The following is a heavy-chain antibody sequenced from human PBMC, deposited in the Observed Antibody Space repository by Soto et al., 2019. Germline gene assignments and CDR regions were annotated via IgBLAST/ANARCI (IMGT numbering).Heavy chain of an antibody. J-gene: IGHJ6*02. Sequence: QVQLVQSGAELKKPGSSVKVSCTASGVTFSTYALSWVRQAPGQGLEWMGGIIPFYGTTNYAQKFQGRVTISAYKSTTTTHMEVSRLTSEDTAVYYCARDSGIAVAVSTNFYSGWDVLGQVATVTVSS. D-gene: IGHD6-19*01. CDR3: ARDSGIAVAVSTNFYSGWDV. V-gene: IGHV1-69*06. CDR1: GVTFSTYA. CDR2: IIPFYGTT.